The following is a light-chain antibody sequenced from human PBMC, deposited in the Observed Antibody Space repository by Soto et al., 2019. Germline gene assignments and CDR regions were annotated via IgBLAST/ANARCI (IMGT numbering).Light chain of an antibody. Sequence: EMGLTQSPGTLSLSPGERATLSCRASQSVSSTYLAWYQQKPGQAPRLLIYGASSRATGIPDRFSGSGSGTDFTLTISRLEPEDFAVYYCQQYGRSPPNTFGGGTKVDSK. CDR1: QSVSSTY. V-gene: IGKV3-20*01. CDR2: GAS. CDR3: QQYGRSPPNT. J-gene: IGKJ4*01.